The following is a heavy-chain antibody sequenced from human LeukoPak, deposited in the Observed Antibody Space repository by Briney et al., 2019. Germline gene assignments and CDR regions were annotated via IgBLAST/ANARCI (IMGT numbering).Heavy chain of an antibody. J-gene: IGHJ4*02. CDR1: GFTSSSYW. V-gene: IGHV3-7*03. CDR2: IKQDGSEK. Sequence: GGSLRLSCAASGFTSSSYWMSWVRQAPGKGLEWVANIKQDGSEKYYVDSVKGRFTISRDNAKNSLYLQMNSLRAEDTAVYYSARRVGYWGQGTLVTVSS. CDR3: ARRVGY.